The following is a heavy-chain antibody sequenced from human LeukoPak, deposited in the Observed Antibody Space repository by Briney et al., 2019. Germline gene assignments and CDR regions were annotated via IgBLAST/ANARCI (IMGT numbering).Heavy chain of an antibody. Sequence: SETLSLTCSVSSGSISSGGYYWSWIRQRPGTGLEWMGYISYSGTTYYNPSLKSRLSISGDTSEIQFSLRLTSVTAADTAVYFCARQRLRSXIDNWXXXXLVXXSS. CDR2: ISYSGTT. D-gene: IGHD6-25*01. CDR1: SGSISSGGYY. V-gene: IGHV4-31*03. CDR3: ARQRLRSXIDN. J-gene: IGHJ4*02.